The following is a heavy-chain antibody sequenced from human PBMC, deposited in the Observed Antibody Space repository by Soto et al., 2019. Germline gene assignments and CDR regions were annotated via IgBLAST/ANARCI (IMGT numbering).Heavy chain of an antibody. CDR3: ARHPTTGDTDLWFDP. CDR2: IFYSGST. V-gene: IGHV4-39*01. CDR1: GVSIITSRSY. J-gene: IGHJ5*02. D-gene: IGHD2-21*01. Sequence: SETLSLTCSVSGVSIITSRSYWALIRQPPGKGLEWLANIFYSGSTFYNPSLASRVSVSVDTSKNEFSLKLRSVTAADTAVYYCARHPTTGDTDLWFDPCGKGTLVTVYS.